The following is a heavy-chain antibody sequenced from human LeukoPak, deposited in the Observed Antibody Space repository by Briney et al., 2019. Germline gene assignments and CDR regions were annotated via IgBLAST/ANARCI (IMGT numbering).Heavy chain of an antibody. Sequence: PGGSLRLSCAASGFTFSDYYMSWIRQAPGKGLEWISYISSGGTIIYYADSVRGQFTISRDNAKKSLYLQMNSLRAEDTAVYYCAKDSELLWFGEAWGQGTLVTVSS. V-gene: IGHV3-11*01. J-gene: IGHJ4*02. CDR1: GFTFSDYY. CDR2: ISSGGTII. D-gene: IGHD3-10*01. CDR3: AKDSELLWFGEA.